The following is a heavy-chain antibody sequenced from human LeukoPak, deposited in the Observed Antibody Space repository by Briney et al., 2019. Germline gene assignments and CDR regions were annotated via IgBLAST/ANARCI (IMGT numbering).Heavy chain of an antibody. CDR2: NYYSGSS. CDR1: GVSITSYY. V-gene: IGHV4-59*01. J-gene: IGHJ3*02. Sequence: SETLSLTCAVSGVSITSYYWSWIRQPPGKGLEWIGYNYYSGSSNYNPSLKSRVTISLDTSNSQFSLKLSSVTAADTAVYYCARGKVYYGSGSYYNDAFDIWGQGTMVTVSS. D-gene: IGHD3-10*01. CDR3: ARGKVYYGSGSYYNDAFDI.